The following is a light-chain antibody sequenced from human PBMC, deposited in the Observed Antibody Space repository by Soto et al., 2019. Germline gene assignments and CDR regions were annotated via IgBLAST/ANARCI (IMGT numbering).Light chain of an antibody. CDR3: QQVNSFPFT. J-gene: IGKJ4*01. CDR2: ATS. CDR1: QGIGTS. Sequence: DIQLTQSPSFLSASVGDRVTITCRASQGIGTSLAWYQQEPGKPPKLLIFATSTLQSGVPSRFSGSGSGTDFTLTISNLQPEDFATFYCQQVNSFPFTFGGGTKVDI. V-gene: IGKV1-9*01.